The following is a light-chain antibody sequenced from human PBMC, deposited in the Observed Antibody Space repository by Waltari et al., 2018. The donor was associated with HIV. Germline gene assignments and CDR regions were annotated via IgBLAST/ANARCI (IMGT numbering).Light chain of an antibody. CDR2: DTS. J-gene: IGLJ2*01. Sequence: QAVVTQEPSLTVSPGGTVTLTCGSSTGAVTSGHYPYWFQQKPGQAPRTLICDTSNKHSWTPARFSGSLLGGKAALTLSGAQPEDEAEYYCLLSYSGARGVFGGVTKLTVL. V-gene: IGLV7-46*01. CDR3: LLSYSGARGV. CDR1: TGAVTSGHY.